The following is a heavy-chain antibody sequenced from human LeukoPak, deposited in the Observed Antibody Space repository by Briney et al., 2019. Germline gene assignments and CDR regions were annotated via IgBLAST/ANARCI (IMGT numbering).Heavy chain of an antibody. Sequence: ASVKVSCKASGYTFSIYGITWVRQAPGQGLEWMGWISAHTGKSDYAQKFQNRVTMTADTATSTAYMELRSLGSDDTAVYYCGRDGKGRFDFRENDYWGQGTLVTVSS. J-gene: IGHJ4*02. D-gene: IGHD3-3*01. CDR1: GYTFSIYG. CDR3: GRDGKGRFDFRENDY. CDR2: ISAHTGKS. V-gene: IGHV1-18*01.